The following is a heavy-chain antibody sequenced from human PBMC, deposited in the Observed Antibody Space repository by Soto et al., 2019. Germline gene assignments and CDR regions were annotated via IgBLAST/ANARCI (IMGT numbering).Heavy chain of an antibody. CDR3: AKEGTGGFGELFLDY. D-gene: IGHD3-10*01. Sequence: EVQLLESGGGLVQPGGSLRLSCAASGFTFSSYAMSWVRQAPGKGLEWVSAISGSGGSTYYADSVKGRFTISRDNSKNPLYLHMDSLRAEDTAVYYCAKEGTGGFGELFLDYWGQGTLVTVSS. J-gene: IGHJ4*02. CDR1: GFTFSSYA. CDR2: ISGSGGST. V-gene: IGHV3-23*01.